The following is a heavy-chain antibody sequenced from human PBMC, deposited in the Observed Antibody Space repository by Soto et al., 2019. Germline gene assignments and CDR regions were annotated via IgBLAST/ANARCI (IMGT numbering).Heavy chain of an antibody. Sequence: PGGSLRLSCAASGFTFSSYGMHWVRQAPGKGLEWVAVIWYDGSKKYYAYTVKGRFTISRDNSKNTLYLQMNSLRAEDTAVYYCARRRITARYYYFYGMDVWGQGTTVTVSS. CDR1: GFTFSSYG. D-gene: IGHD3-10*01. V-gene: IGHV3-33*01. CDR3: ARRRITARYYYFYGMDV. CDR2: IWYDGSKK. J-gene: IGHJ6*02.